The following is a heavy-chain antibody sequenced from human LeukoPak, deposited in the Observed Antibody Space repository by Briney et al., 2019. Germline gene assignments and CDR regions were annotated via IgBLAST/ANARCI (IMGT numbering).Heavy chain of an antibody. J-gene: IGHJ6*03. D-gene: IGHD6-19*01. CDR2: IYHSGST. V-gene: IGHV4-38-2*02. CDR3: ARDQWLAGYYYYMDV. Sequence: PSETLSLTCTVSGYSISSGYYWGWIRQPPGKGLEWIGSIYHSGSTYYNPSLKSRVTISVDTSKNQFSLKLSSVTAADTAVYYCARDQWLAGYYYYMDVWGKGTTVTVSS. CDR1: GYSISSGYY.